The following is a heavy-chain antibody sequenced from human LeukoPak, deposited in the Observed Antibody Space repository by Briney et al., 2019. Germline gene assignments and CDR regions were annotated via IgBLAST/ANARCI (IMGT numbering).Heavy chain of an antibody. V-gene: IGHV3-66*02. CDR2: IYSGGST. CDR3: ARDDMAVAGTDAFDI. CDR1: GFTVSSNY. J-gene: IGHJ3*02. D-gene: IGHD6-19*01. Sequence: GGSLRLSCAASGFTVSSNYMSWVRQAPGKGLEWVSVIYSGGSTYYADSVKGRFTISRDNSKNTLYLQMNSLRAEDTAVYYCARDDMAVAGTDAFDIWGQGTMVTVSS.